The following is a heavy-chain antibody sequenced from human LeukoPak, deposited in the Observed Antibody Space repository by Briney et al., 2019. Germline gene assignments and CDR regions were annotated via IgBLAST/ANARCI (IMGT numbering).Heavy chain of an antibody. CDR2: INHSGST. D-gene: IGHD2-2*01. Sequence: SSQTLSLTCTVSGGSISSGGYYWSWIRQPPGKGLEWIGEINHSGSTNYNPSLKSRVTISVDTSKNQFSLKLSSVTAADTAVYYCARLSPVVPAATINWFDPWGQGTLVTVSS. J-gene: IGHJ5*02. CDR3: ARLSPVVPAATINWFDP. V-gene: IGHV4-30-2*01. CDR1: GGSISSGGYY.